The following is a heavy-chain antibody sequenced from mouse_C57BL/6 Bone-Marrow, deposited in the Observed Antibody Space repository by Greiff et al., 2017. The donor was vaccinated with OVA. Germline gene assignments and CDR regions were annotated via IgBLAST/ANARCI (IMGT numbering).Heavy chain of an antibody. D-gene: IGHD2-4*01. CDR1: GFSLTSYG. J-gene: IGHJ3*01. CDR3: ASHYYDYAFAY. V-gene: IGHV2-6*01. CDR2: IWGVGST. Sequence: VMLVESGPGLVAPSQSLSITCTVSGFSLTSYGVDWVRQSPGKGLEWLGVIWGVGSTNYNSALKSRLSISKDNSKSQVFLKMNSLQADDTAMYYWASHYYDYAFAYWGQGTLVTVSA.